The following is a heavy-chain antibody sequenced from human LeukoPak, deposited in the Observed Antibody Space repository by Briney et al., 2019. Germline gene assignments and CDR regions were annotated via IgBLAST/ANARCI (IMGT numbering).Heavy chain of an antibody. CDR1: GFTFSSYA. D-gene: IGHD6-19*01. CDR3: ARVSAVAGPFPDYFDY. J-gene: IGHJ4*02. CDR2: ISFDGNNE. V-gene: IGHV3-30-3*01. Sequence: GGSLRLSCAASGFTFSSYAMHWVRQAPGKGLEWVALISFDGNNEYYAASVRGRFTLSRDNSKNTVYLQMNSLRTEDTALYYCARVSAVAGPFPDYFDYWGQGTLVTVSS.